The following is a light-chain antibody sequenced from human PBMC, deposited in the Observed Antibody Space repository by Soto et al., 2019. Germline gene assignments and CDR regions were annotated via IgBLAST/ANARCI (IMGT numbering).Light chain of an antibody. V-gene: IGLV1-47*01. Sequence: QSVLTQTPSASGTPGQRVTISCSGSSSNIGINYVYWYQQLPGMAPKLLIYRNDQRPSGVPDRFSGSKSGTSASLAISGLPSEDEDDYYCAAWDNSLSGWVFGGGTKVTVL. CDR2: RND. CDR3: AAWDNSLSGWV. CDR1: SSNIGINY. J-gene: IGLJ3*02.